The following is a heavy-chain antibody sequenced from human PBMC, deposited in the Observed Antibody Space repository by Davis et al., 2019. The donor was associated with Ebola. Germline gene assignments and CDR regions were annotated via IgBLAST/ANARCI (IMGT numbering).Heavy chain of an antibody. Sequence: PGGSLRLSCAASGFTFSNAWMSWVRQAPGKGLEWVSGISWNSGSIGYADSVKGRFTISRDNAKNSLYLQMNSLRAEDTALYYCAKLDTAMDKVNAFDIWGQGTMVTVSS. D-gene: IGHD5-18*01. CDR2: ISWNSGSI. CDR3: AKLDTAMDKVNAFDI. V-gene: IGHV3-9*01. J-gene: IGHJ3*02. CDR1: GFTFSNAW.